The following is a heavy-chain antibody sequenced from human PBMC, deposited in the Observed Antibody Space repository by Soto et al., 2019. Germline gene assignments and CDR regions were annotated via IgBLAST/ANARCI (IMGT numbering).Heavy chain of an antibody. CDR3: AKRGDSTSWYWFDP. V-gene: IGHV3-23*01. Sequence: GGSLRLSCAASTFTFSNYAMSWVGQAPGKGLEWLSSISGSGGSTYYADSVQGRFTISRDNSKNTLYLQMDSLRAEDTAVYFCAKRGDSTSWYWFDPWGQGTQVTVSS. CDR2: ISGSGGST. D-gene: IGHD6-13*01. J-gene: IGHJ5*02. CDR1: TFTFSNYA.